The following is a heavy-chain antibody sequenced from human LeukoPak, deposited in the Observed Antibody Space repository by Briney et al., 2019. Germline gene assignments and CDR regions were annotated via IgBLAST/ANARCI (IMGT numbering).Heavy chain of an antibody. CDR3: ARRYGSGRYYYYYGMDV. J-gene: IGHJ6*02. D-gene: IGHD3-10*01. CDR2: IWYDGSNK. Sequence: GGSLRLSCAASGFTFSSYGMHWVRQAPGKGLEWVAVIWYDGSNKYYADSVKGRFTISRDNSKNTLYLQMNSLRAEDTAVYYCARRYGSGRYYYYYGMDVCGQGTTVTVSS. CDR1: GFTFSSYG. V-gene: IGHV3-33*01.